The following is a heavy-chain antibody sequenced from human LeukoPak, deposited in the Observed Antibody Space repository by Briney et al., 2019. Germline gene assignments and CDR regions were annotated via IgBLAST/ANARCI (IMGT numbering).Heavy chain of an antibody. J-gene: IGHJ5*02. Sequence: PGRSLRLSCAASGFTFSSYGMHWVRQAPGKGLEWVAVISYDGSNKYYADSVKGRFTISRDNSKNTLYLQMNSLRAEDTAVYYCARDSLIRLGPWGQGTLVTVSS. CDR3: ARDSLIRLGP. V-gene: IGHV3-30*03. D-gene: IGHD3-16*01. CDR1: GFTFSSYG. CDR2: ISYDGSNK.